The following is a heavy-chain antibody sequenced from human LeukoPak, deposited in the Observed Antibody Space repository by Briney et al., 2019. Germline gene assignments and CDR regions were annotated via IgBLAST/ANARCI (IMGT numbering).Heavy chain of an antibody. J-gene: IGHJ5*02. D-gene: IGHD2-15*01. CDR2: IYYSGST. CDR3: ARDRFNTHTFKDKLRVKWFDP. V-gene: IGHV4-59*01. Sequence: SETLSLTCTVSGGSISSYYWSWIRQPPGKGLEWIGYIYYSGSTNYNPSLKSRVTISVDTSKNQFSLKLSSVTAADTAVYYCARDRFNTHTFKDKLRVKWFDPWGQGTLVTVSS. CDR1: GGSISSYY.